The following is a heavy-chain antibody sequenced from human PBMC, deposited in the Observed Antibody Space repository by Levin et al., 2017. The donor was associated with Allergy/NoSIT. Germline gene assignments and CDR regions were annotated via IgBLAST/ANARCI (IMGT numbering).Heavy chain of an antibody. J-gene: IGHJ4*02. CDR3: AGGPLEN. Sequence: GESLKISCAASGFNFETYGMNWVRQAPGKGLEWVSHISSSGSPTYYADPVKGRFIISRDNAKKLLYLQMNSLRAEDTAVYYCAGGPLENWGQGTLVNVSS. D-gene: IGHD4-23*01. CDR2: ISSSGSPT. CDR1: GFNFETYG. V-gene: IGHV3-48*04.